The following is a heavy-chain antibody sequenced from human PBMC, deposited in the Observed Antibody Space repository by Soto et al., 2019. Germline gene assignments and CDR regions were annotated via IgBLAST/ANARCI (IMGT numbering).Heavy chain of an antibody. Sequence: ASVKVSCKASGYTFTGYYVHWVRQAPGQGLEWMGWINPNSGDTYLAQRFQGRVTMNRDTSIGTAYMELRGLTSDDTAEYYCAKGGAILAHGTRVYLYNAMDVWGQGTTVTVSS. CDR2: INPNSGDT. D-gene: IGHD2-2*02. CDR3: AKGGAILAHGTRVYLYNAMDV. CDR1: GYTFTGYY. J-gene: IGHJ6*02. V-gene: IGHV1-2*02.